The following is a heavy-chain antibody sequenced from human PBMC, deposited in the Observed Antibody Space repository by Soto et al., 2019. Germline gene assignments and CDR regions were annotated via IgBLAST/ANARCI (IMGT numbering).Heavy chain of an antibody. CDR3: ARVVRGYCSGGSCYGGSYYYYMDV. CDR1: GFTFSSYD. CDR2: IGTAGDT. J-gene: IGHJ6*03. D-gene: IGHD2-15*01. V-gene: IGHV3-13*01. Sequence: EVQLVESGGGLVQPGGSLRLSCAASGFTFSSYDRHWVRQATGKGLEWVSAIGTAGDTYYPGSVKGRFTISRENAKNSFYLQMNSLRAGDTAVYYCARVVRGYCSGGSCYGGSYYYYMDVWGKGTTVTVSS.